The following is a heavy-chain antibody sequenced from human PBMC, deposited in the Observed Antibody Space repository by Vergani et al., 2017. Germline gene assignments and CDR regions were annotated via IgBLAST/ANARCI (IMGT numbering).Heavy chain of an antibody. D-gene: IGHD3-22*01. CDR1: GFTFSSYS. CDR2: ISSSGSTI. V-gene: IGHV3-21*01. Sequence: EVQLVESGGGLVKPGGSLRLSCAASGFTFSSYSMNWVRQAPGKGLEWVSSISSSGSTIYYADSVKGRFTISRDNAKNSLYLQMNSLRAEDTAAYYCAGGRDSSGYSSFDYWGQGTLVTVSS. CDR3: AGGRDSSGYSSFDY. J-gene: IGHJ4*02.